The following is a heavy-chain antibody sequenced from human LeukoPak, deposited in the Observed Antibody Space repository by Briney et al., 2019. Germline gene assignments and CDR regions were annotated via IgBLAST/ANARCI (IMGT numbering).Heavy chain of an antibody. CDR1: GGSFSGYY. Sequence: SETLSLTCAVYGGSFSGYYWSWIRQPPGKGLEWIGEINHGGSTNYNPSLKSRVTISVDTSKNQFTLKLSSVTAADTAVYYCARWGSSSWYVGLVPFDYWGQGTLVTVSS. J-gene: IGHJ4*02. CDR2: INHGGST. V-gene: IGHV4-34*01. CDR3: ARWGSSSWYVGLVPFDY. D-gene: IGHD6-13*01.